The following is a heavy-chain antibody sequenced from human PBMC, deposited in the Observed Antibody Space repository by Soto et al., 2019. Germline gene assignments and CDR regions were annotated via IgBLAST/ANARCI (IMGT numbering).Heavy chain of an antibody. CDR1: GGSFSGYY. D-gene: IGHD2-15*01. J-gene: IGHJ4*02. Sequence: PSETLSLTCAVYGGSFSGYYWSWIRQPPGKGLEWIGEINHSGSTNYNPSLKSRVTISVGTSKNQFSLKLSSVTAADTAVYYCARGGYRSPFDYWGQGTLVTVSS. CDR3: ARGGYRSPFDY. V-gene: IGHV4-34*01. CDR2: INHSGST.